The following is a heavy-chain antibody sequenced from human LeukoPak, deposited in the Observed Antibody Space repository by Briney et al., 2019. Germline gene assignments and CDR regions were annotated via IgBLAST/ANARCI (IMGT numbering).Heavy chain of an antibody. J-gene: IGHJ4*02. D-gene: IGHD2-15*01. Sequence: GGSLRLSCAASGLAFSAYKMHWVRQAPRKGLVWVSRISTDGYTTDYADFVQGRFTASRGNTKNTWSLEMNSLRAEDTAVYYCVVGGSPGYWGQGTLVTVSS. CDR1: GLAFSAYK. CDR2: ISTDGYTT. V-gene: IGHV3-74*01. CDR3: VVGGSPGY.